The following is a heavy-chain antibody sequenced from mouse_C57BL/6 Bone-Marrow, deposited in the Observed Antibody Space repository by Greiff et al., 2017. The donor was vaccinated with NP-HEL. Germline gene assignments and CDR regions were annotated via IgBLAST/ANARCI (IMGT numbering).Heavy chain of an antibody. Sequence: QVQLQQSGAELVRPGTSVKMSCKASGYTFTNYWIGWAKQRPGHGLEWIGDIYPGGGYTNYNEKFKGKATLTADKSSSTAYMQFSSLTSEDSAIYYCARGGYYERGYYFDYWGQGTTLTVSS. CDR3: ARGGYYERGYYFDY. CDR1: GYTFTNYW. D-gene: IGHD2-3*01. V-gene: IGHV1-63*01. J-gene: IGHJ2*01. CDR2: IYPGGGYT.